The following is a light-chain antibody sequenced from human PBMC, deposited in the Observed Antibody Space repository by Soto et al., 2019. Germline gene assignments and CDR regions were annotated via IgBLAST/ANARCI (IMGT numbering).Light chain of an antibody. J-gene: IGKJ1*01. Sequence: EIVLTQSPATLSLSPGERATLSCRASRGVSSYLAWYQQKPGQAPRLLIYGASNRATGIPDRISGSRSGTEFTLTISSLQSEDFGVYYCQQFDDWPTFGQGTKVDI. CDR3: QQFDDWPT. CDR2: GAS. V-gene: IGKV3D-15*01. CDR1: RGVSSY.